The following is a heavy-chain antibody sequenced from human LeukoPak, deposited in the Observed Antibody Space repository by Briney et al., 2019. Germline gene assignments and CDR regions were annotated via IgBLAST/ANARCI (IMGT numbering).Heavy chain of an antibody. CDR3: TTERDNYFQY. Sequence: PRGSLRLSCAASGFTFSHVWMSWVCQAPGKGLEWVGRIKSKTDGGTTDYAAPVKGRFTISRDDSKNTLYPQMNSLKTEDTALYYCTTERDNYFQYWGQGTLVTVSS. V-gene: IGHV3-15*01. D-gene: IGHD2-15*01. CDR1: GFTFSHVW. J-gene: IGHJ4*02. CDR2: IKSKTDGGTT.